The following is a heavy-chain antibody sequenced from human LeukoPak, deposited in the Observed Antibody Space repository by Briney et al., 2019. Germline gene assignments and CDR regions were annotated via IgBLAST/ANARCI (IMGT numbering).Heavy chain of an antibody. CDR1: GGSFSNYY. D-gene: IGHD1-7*01. CDR2: INDSGRT. J-gene: IGHJ6*03. CDR3: ARRWNYGRNYYIDV. Sequence: SGTLSLTCAVYGGSFSNYYWSWIRQAPGKGLEWIGEINDSGRTNYNPSLMSRVTVSVDTSKKQFSLRLTSVTATDTAVYYCARRWNYGRNYYIDVWGKGATVSVSS. V-gene: IGHV4-34*01.